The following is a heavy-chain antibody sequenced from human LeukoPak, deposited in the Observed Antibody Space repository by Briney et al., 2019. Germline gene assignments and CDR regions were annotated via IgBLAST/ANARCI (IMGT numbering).Heavy chain of an antibody. Sequence: GGSLRLSCAASGFTFGNYWMSWVRQAPGKGLEWVAHINQAGSEKYYVDSVKGRFTISRDNAKNSLSLQMNSLRVEDTALYYCVRDIPYVGSFLYFDYWGQGALVTVSS. D-gene: IGHD1-26*01. J-gene: IGHJ4*02. V-gene: IGHV3-7*01. CDR1: GFTFGNYW. CDR2: INQAGSEK. CDR3: VRDIPYVGSFLYFDY.